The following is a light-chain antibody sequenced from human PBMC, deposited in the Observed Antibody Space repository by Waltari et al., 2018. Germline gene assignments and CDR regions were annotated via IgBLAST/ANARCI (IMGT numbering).Light chain of an antibody. CDR2: YAS. CDR1: QSVGST. V-gene: IGKV3D-15*01. CDR3: QKYNDWPWT. J-gene: IGKJ1*01. Sequence: ETVMMQSPATLSLSPGERANLSCRASQSVGSTLAWYQQKPGQAPRLLIYYASSRATGIPDRFSGSGSGTEFTLTISSLDPEDVGVYYCQKYNDWPWTFGQGTKVEIK.